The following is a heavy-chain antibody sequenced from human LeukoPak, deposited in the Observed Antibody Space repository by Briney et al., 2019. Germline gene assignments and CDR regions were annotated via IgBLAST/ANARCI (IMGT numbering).Heavy chain of an antibody. D-gene: IGHD6-19*01. CDR3: AIAIAVAGSLAFDY. V-gene: IGHV3-53*01. CDR2: IYSGGRK. Sequence: GGSLRLSCAASGFTVSSNYMSWVRQAPGKGLEWVSLIYSGGRKYYADSVKGRFTISRDNSKNTVYLQMNNLRAEDTAVYYCAIAIAVAGSLAFDYWGQGTLVTVSS. J-gene: IGHJ4*02. CDR1: GFTVSSNY.